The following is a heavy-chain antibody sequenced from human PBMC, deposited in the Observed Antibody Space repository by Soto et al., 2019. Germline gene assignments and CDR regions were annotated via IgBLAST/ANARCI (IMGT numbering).Heavy chain of an antibody. CDR3: TRDPLSSWYRPNWFDP. J-gene: IGHJ5*02. CDR1: GFTFTNYW. D-gene: IGHD6-13*01. CDR2: IDPSDSST. Sequence: PGESLKISCKGSGFTFTNYWISWVRQMPGKGLEWMGKIDPSDSSTNYSPSFQGHVTISVDKSISIAYLQMNSLKTEDTAVYCCTRDPLSSWYRPNWFDPWGQGTLVTVSS. V-gene: IGHV5-10-1*01.